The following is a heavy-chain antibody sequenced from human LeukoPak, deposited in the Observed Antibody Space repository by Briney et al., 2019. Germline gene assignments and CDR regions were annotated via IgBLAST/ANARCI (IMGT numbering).Heavy chain of an antibody. CDR2: IGTAGDT. J-gene: IGHJ3*02. V-gene: IGHV3-13*04. CDR3: ARGLPYYYDSSGDFDAFDI. D-gene: IGHD3-22*01. CDR1: GFTFSAYD. Sequence: GGSLRLSCAASGFTFSAYDRHWVRQATGRGLEWVSGIGTAGDTYYPGSVKGRFTVSRENAKNSLYLQMNSLTAGDTAVYYCARGLPYYYDSSGDFDAFDIWGQGTVVTVSS.